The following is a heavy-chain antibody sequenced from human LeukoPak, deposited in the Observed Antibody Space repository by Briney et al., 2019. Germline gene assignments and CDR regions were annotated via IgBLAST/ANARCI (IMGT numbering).Heavy chain of an antibody. Sequence: GGSLRLSCAASGFTFSSYAMSWVRQAPGKGLEWVSAISGSGGSTYYADSVKGRLTISRDNSKNTLYLQMNGLRAEDTAVYYCAKDQGYSGYDPIYYWGQGTLVTVSS. CDR1: GFTFSSYA. J-gene: IGHJ4*02. D-gene: IGHD5-12*01. CDR2: ISGSGGST. V-gene: IGHV3-23*01. CDR3: AKDQGYSGYDPIYY.